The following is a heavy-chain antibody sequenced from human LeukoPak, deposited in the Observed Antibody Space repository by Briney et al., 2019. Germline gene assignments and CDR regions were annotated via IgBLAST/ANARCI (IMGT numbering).Heavy chain of an antibody. J-gene: IGHJ4*02. V-gene: IGHV1-2*02. D-gene: IGHD3-16*01. CDR3: ARVLVPAGGGVVDY. Sequence: SVKVSCKASGYTFTDYYMHWVRQAPGQGLEWMGWINSNSGGTNYAQKFQGRVTMTRDTSISTAYMELSSLRSDDTAVYYCARVLVPAGGGVVDYWGQGTLVTVSS. CDR2: INSNSGGT. CDR1: GYTFTDYY.